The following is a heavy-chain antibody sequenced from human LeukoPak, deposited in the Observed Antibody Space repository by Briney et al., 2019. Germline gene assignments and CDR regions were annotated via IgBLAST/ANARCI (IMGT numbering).Heavy chain of an antibody. CDR3: AATRSCSSTSCYAFDI. Sequence: GGSLRLSCAASGFIFSDYAMEWVRQAPGKGLEWVSAVSDDGTSTYYADSMKGRFTISRDNSKNTLYFQMNSLRAEDTAVYYCAATRSCSSTSCYAFDIWGQGTMVTVSS. D-gene: IGHD2-2*01. V-gene: IGHV3-23*01. CDR2: VSDDGTST. J-gene: IGHJ3*02. CDR1: GFIFSDYA.